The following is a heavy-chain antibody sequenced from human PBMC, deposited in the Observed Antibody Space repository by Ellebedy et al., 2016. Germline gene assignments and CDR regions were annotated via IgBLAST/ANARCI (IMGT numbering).Heavy chain of an antibody. Sequence: GESLKISCAASGFTVSSNYMSWVRQAPGKGLEWVSVIYSGGSTYYADSVKGRFTISRDNSKNTLYLQMNSLRAEDTAVYYCARDEQWLVSGMDVWGQGTTVTVSS. D-gene: IGHD6-19*01. CDR1: GFTVSSNY. CDR2: IYSGGST. J-gene: IGHJ6*02. V-gene: IGHV3-66*01. CDR3: ARDEQWLVSGMDV.